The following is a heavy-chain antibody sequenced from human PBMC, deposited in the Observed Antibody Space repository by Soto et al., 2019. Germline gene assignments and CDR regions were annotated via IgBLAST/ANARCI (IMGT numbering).Heavy chain of an antibody. CDR3: AKDRLSIFGSDTHAFDV. J-gene: IGHJ3*01. V-gene: IGHV3-23*01. CDR1: GVTFYSYA. CDR2: ISGSGGDT. Sequence: GGSLRLSCAASGVTFYSYAMTWVRQAPGKGLEWVATISGSGGDTYYADSVKGRFTISRDNSRNMLYVHMNRLRSADTALYYCAKDRLSIFGSDTHAFDVWGQGTLVTVSS. D-gene: IGHD3-3*01.